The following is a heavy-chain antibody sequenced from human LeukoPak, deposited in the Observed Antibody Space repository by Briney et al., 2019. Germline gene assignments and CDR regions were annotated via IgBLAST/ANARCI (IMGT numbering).Heavy chain of an antibody. CDR3: ARDRGYSSFDY. Sequence: GGSLRLSCEASAFTFSSYWMSWVRQAPGKGLEWVANIKEDGSEINYVDSVKGRFTISRDNAKNSLFLQMNSLRVEDTAVYYCARDRGYSSFDYWGQGTLITVSS. V-gene: IGHV3-7*01. J-gene: IGHJ4*02. D-gene: IGHD4-23*01. CDR1: AFTFSSYW. CDR2: IKEDGSEI.